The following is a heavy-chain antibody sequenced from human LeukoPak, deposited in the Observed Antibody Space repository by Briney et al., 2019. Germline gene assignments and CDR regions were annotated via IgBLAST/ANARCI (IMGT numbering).Heavy chain of an antibody. CDR2: IIPIFGTA. D-gene: IGHD2-2*01. CDR1: GGTFSSYA. CDR3: ARGGGHIVAVPAARYYFDY. Sequence: SVKVSCKASGGTFSSYAISWVRQAPGQGLEWMGGIIPIFGTANYAQKFQGRVTITADESTSTAYMELSSLRSEDTAVYYCARGGGHIVAVPAARYYFDYWGQGTLVTVSS. V-gene: IGHV1-69*13. J-gene: IGHJ4*02.